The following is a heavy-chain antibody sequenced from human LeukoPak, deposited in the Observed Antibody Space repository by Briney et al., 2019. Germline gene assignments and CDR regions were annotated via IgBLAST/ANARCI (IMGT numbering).Heavy chain of an antibody. Sequence: SETLSLTCTVSGGSISSYYWSWIRQPPGKGLEWIGYVYYSGSTNYNPSLESRVTISVDTSKNQFSLKLSSVTAADTAVYYCARHSRGYSYGPFDYWGQGTPVTVSS. D-gene: IGHD5-18*01. CDR2: VYYSGST. J-gene: IGHJ4*02. V-gene: IGHV4-59*08. CDR3: ARHSRGYSYGPFDY. CDR1: GGSISSYY.